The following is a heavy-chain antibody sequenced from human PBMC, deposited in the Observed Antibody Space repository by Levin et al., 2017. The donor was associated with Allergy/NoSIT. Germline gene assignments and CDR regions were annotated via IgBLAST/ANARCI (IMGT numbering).Heavy chain of an antibody. CDR3: ARGFAYYASGSPDY. CDR2: ISSSGSPI. D-gene: IGHD3-10*01. J-gene: IGHJ4*02. Sequence: GESLKISCAASGFTFSSYSMNWVRQAPGKGLEWVSYISSSGSPIYYADSVKGRFTISRDNAKNSLYLQMNSLRAEDAAVYYCARGFAYYASGSPDYWGQGTLVTVSS. V-gene: IGHV3-48*01. CDR1: GFTFSSYS.